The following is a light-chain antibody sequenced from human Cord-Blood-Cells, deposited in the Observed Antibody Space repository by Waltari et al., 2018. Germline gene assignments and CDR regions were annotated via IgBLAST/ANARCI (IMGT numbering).Light chain of an antibody. J-gene: IGLJ3*02. V-gene: IGLV2-11*01. CDR1: SSDVGGYNY. CDR2: DVS. CDR3: CSYAGRV. Sequence: QSALTQPRSVSGSPGQSVTISCTGTSSDVGGYNYVSWYQQHPGKAPKLMSYDVSKRPSGVPDRFSGSKSGNTASLTISGLQAEDEADYYCCSYAGRVFGGGTKLTVL.